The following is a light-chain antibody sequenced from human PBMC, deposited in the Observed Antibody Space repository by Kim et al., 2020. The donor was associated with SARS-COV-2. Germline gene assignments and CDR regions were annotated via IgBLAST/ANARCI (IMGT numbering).Light chain of an antibody. CDR2: RNN. CDR1: SSTIESNY. Sequence: PGQRVTISCYGSSSTIESNYVYWYQQRPGTAPKLLIYRNNQRPSGVPDRFSGSKSGTSASLAISGLRSEDEADYYCAAWDDSLWVFGGGTQLTVL. CDR3: AAWDDSLWV. V-gene: IGLV1-47*01. J-gene: IGLJ3*02.